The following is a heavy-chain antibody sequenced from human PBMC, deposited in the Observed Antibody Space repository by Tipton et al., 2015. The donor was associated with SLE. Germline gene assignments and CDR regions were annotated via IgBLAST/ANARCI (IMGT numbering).Heavy chain of an antibody. J-gene: IGHJ6*02. V-gene: IGHV4-30-4*01. CDR2: INHSGST. D-gene: IGHD6-13*01. CDR3: ASSKYYYYGMDV. CDR1: GGSISSGDYY. Sequence: LRLSCTVSGGSISSGDYYWSWIRQPPGKGLEWIGEINHSGSTNYNPSLKSRVTISVDTSKNQFSLKLSSVTAADTAVYFCASSKYYYYGMDVWGQGTTVTVSS.